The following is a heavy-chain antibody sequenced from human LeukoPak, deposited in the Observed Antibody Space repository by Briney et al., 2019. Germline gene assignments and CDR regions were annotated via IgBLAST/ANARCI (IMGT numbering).Heavy chain of an antibody. J-gene: IGHJ4*02. CDR3: ARDRSYYSDTGADY. Sequence: SETLSLTCTVSGGSINRGTHYWSWVRQPAGKGLEWIGRVYATGNTNHNPSLWSRLSISIDTSRNQFSLRLSYVTAADTAIYYCARDRSYYSDTGADYWGQGIMVIVSS. CDR1: GGSINRGTHY. D-gene: IGHD3-22*01. V-gene: IGHV4-61*02. CDR2: VYATGNT.